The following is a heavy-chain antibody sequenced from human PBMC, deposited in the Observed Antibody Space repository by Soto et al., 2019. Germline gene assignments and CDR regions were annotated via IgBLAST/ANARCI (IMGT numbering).Heavy chain of an antibody. V-gene: IGHV1-2*04. J-gene: IGHJ4*02. D-gene: IGHD4-17*01. CDR1: GYTFTGYY. CDR2: INPNSGGT. CDR3: ARLSDDGDDFGY. Sequence: QVQLVQSGAEVKKPGASVKVSCKASGYTFTGYYRHWGRQAPVQGLEWMGWINPNSGGTNYAQKFQGWVTMTRDTSISTAYMELSRLRSDDTAVYYCARLSDDGDDFGYWGQGTLVTVSS.